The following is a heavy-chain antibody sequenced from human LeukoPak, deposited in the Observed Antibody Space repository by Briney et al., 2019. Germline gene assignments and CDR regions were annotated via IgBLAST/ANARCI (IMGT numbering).Heavy chain of an antibody. Sequence: WASVKVSCKASGYTFDNYGINWVRQAAGQGLEWMGWISTYNGHTDYEHKLQGRVALTTDTSTKTTYMELRRLTSDDTAVYYCARLSGNYRTFDYWGQGSLVIVSS. V-gene: IGHV1-18*01. CDR2: ISTYNGHT. CDR3: ARLSGNYRTFDY. CDR1: GYTFDNYG. J-gene: IGHJ4*02. D-gene: IGHD1-7*01.